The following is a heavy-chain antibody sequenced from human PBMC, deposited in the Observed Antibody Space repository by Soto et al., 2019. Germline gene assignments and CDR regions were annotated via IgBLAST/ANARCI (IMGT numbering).Heavy chain of an antibody. CDR1: GFTFSSYA. V-gene: IGHV3-23*01. D-gene: IGHD3-3*01. J-gene: IGHJ5*02. CDR2: ISGSGGST. CDR3: AKQLTTFFGVVITNNWFDP. Sequence: GGSLRLSCAASGFTFSSYAMSWVRQAPGKGLEWVSAISGSGGSTYYADSVKGRFTISRDNSKNTLYLQMNSLRAEDTAVYYCAKQLTTFFGVVITNNWFDPWGQGTLVTVSS.